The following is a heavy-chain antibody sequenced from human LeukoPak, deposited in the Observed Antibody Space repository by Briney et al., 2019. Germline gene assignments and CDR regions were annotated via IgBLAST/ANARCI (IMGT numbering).Heavy chain of an antibody. CDR3: ASFGEVRGVTGGDYMDV. Sequence: GESLRLSCAASGFTVSSSYMSWVRQAPGKGLEWVSSISSSSSYIYYADSVKGRFTISRDNAKNSLYLQMNSLRAEDTAVYYCASFGEVRGVTGGDYMDVWGKGTTVTISS. J-gene: IGHJ6*03. CDR2: ISSSSSYI. V-gene: IGHV3-21*01. CDR1: GFTVSSSY. D-gene: IGHD3-10*01.